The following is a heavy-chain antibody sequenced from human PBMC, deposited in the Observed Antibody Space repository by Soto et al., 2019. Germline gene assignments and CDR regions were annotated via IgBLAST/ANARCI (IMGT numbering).Heavy chain of an antibody. CDR2: IYYTGST. D-gene: IGHD6-13*01. J-gene: IGHJ5*02. Sequence: SETLSLTCTVSGDSVRSRTYYWSWIRQPLVKGLERIGFIYYTGSTRYNPSLKGRVTISLDTSKDQFSLKLSSVTAADTAVYYCARDRAAAAGTRYWFDPWGQGTLVTVSS. CDR1: GDSVRSRTYY. V-gene: IGHV4-61*01. CDR3: ARDRAAAAGTRYWFDP.